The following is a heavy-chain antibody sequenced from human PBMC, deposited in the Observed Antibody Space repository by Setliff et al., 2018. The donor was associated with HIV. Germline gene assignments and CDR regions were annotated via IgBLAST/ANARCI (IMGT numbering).Heavy chain of an antibody. CDR2: IIPILGIA. CDR3: ASSWSRVPYYGMDV. Sequence: SVKVSCKASGGTFSSYAISWVRQAPGQGLEWMGGIIPILGIANYAQKFQGRVTITADKSTSTDSMELSSLRSEDTAVYYCASSWSRVPYYGMDVWGQGTTVTVSS. CDR1: GGTFSSYA. J-gene: IGHJ6*02. D-gene: IGHD6-13*01. V-gene: IGHV1-69*10.